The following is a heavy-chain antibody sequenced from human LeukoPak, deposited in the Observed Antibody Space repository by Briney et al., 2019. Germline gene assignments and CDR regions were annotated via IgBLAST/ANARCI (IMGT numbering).Heavy chain of an antibody. J-gene: IGHJ4*02. CDR1: GFTFSTFW. CDR3: ARDTESFDY. CDR2: IKQDGSEN. Sequence: PGGSLRLSCVASGFTFSTFWMNWVRQAPGKGLEWVANIKQDGSENYYVDSVKGRFTISRDNAKNSLYLQMNSLRAEDTAVYYCARDTESFDYWGQGALVTVSS. V-gene: IGHV3-7*01. D-gene: IGHD2-8*02.